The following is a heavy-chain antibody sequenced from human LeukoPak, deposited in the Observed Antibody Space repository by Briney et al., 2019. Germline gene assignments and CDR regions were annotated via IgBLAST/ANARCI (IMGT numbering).Heavy chain of an antibody. J-gene: IGHJ4*02. CDR2: IKEDGTEK. D-gene: IGHD4/OR15-4a*01. V-gene: IGHV3-7*03. Sequence: GGSLRLSCVCSGFTFNDYWMSWVRQAPGKGLEWVGFIKEDGTEKHYVDSVRGRFTISRDNAKNALYLQLNSLRAEDTAVYYCARRAGAYSHPYDYWGQGTLVTVSS. CDR3: ARRAGAYSHPYDY. CDR1: GFTFNDYW.